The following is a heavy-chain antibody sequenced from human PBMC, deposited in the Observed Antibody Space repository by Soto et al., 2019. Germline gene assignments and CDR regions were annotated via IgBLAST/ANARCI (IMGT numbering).Heavy chain of an antibody. CDR1: GSSVSYNSAG. V-gene: IGHV6-1*01. Sequence: SQTLTQIGIITGSSVSYNSAGSNLVRHSPSRGLEWLGRTDYRSKWYYEYAVSVRGRITINPDTSKNQYSLQLNSVTPEDTAVYFCARGEQYSGRIFDYWGQGSLVTVSS. CDR3: ARGEQYSGRIFDY. J-gene: IGHJ4*01. D-gene: IGHD1-26*01. CDR2: TDYRSKWYY.